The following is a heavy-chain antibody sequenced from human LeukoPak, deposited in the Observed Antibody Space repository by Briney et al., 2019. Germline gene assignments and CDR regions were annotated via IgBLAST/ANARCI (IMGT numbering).Heavy chain of an antibody. D-gene: IGHD2-2*01. J-gene: IGHJ4*02. Sequence: ASVKVSCKASGYTFTSYDINWVRQATGQGLEWMGWMNPNSGNTGYAQKFQGRVTMTRNTSISTAYMELSSLRSEDRAVYYCARGVVPAAMTEFDYWGQGTLVTVSS. CDR1: GYTFTSYD. CDR3: ARGVVPAAMTEFDY. V-gene: IGHV1-8*01. CDR2: MNPNSGNT.